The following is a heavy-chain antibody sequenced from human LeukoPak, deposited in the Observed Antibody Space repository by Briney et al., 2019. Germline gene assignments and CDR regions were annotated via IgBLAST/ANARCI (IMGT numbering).Heavy chain of an antibody. J-gene: IGHJ5*02. CDR1: GYTLTSYG. CDR3: ARDRRIANWFDP. Sequence: ASVKVSFKASGYTLTSYGTSSERQAPGQGLEWMGWISAYNGNTNYAQTLQGRVTMTTDTSTSTAYMELRSLRSDDTAVYYCARDRRIANWFDPWGQGTLVTVSS. CDR2: ISAYNGNT. V-gene: IGHV1-18*01. D-gene: IGHD6-13*01.